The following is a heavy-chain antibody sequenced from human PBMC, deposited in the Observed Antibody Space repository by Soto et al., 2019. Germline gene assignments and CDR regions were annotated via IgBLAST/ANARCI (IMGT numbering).Heavy chain of an antibody. D-gene: IGHD3-22*01. CDR3: ARERPYYGFDY. V-gene: IGHV4-61*08. CDR2: ISYSGST. Sequence: PSETLSLTCNVSGGSVTTAAYYWSWIRQPPGKGLEWIGFISYSGSTNYNPSLKSRVTISVDTSKNQFSLKLTSVTAADTAVYYCARERPYYGFDYWGQGSLVPVS. J-gene: IGHJ4*02. CDR1: GGSVTTAAYY.